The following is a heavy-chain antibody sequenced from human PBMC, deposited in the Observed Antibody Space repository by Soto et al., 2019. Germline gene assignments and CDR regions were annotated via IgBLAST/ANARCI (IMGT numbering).Heavy chain of an antibody. V-gene: IGHV3-30*18. D-gene: IGHD3-10*01. CDR3: AKDWEYYGSGSYPSFDY. J-gene: IGHJ4*02. Sequence: QVQLVESGGGVVQPGRSLRLSCAASGFTFSSYGMHWVRQAPGKGLEWVAVISYDGSNKYYADSVKGRFTISRDNSKNTLYLQMNSLRAEDTAVYYCAKDWEYYGSGSYPSFDYWGQGTLVTVSS. CDR1: GFTFSSYG. CDR2: ISYDGSNK.